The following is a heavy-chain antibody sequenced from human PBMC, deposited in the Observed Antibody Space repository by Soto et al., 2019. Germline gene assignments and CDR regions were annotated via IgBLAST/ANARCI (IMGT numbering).Heavy chain of an antibody. D-gene: IGHD2-15*01. Sequence: GGSLRLSCAASGFTFSNYAMTWVRQAPGKGLEWVSAISGSGGSTYYADSVKGRFTISRDNSKNTLSLQMNSLRAEDTALYYCAKRRYCSGGSCPVQHWGQGTLVTVSS. J-gene: IGHJ1*01. CDR2: ISGSGGST. V-gene: IGHV3-23*01. CDR1: GFTFSNYA. CDR3: AKRRYCSGGSCPVQH.